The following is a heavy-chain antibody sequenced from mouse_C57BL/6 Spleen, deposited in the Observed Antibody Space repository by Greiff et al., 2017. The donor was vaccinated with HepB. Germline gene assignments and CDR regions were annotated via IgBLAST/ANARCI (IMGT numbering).Heavy chain of an antibody. CDR3: ARMAVYYAMDY. D-gene: IGHD6-1*01. CDR1: GFSLTSYG. Sequence: QVQLQQSGPGLVQPSQSLSITCTVSGFSLTSYGVHWVRQSPGKGLEWLGVIWSGGSTDYNAAFISRLSISKDNSKSQVFFKMNSLQADDTAIYYCARMAVYYAMDYWGQGTSVTVSS. CDR2: IWSGGST. J-gene: IGHJ4*01. V-gene: IGHV2-2*01.